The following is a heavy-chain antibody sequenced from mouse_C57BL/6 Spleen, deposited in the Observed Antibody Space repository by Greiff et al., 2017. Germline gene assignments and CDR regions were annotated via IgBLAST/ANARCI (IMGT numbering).Heavy chain of an antibody. V-gene: IGHV1-69*01. CDR3: ARGDGYYNYAMDY. Sequence: VQLQQPGAELVMPGASVKLSCKASGYTFTSYWMHWVKQRPGQGLEWIGAIDPSDSYTNYNQKFKGKSTLTVDKSSSTAYMQLSSLTSEDSAVYYCARGDGYYNYAMDYWGQGTSVTVSS. CDR1: GYTFTSYW. D-gene: IGHD2-3*01. CDR2: IDPSDSYT. J-gene: IGHJ4*01.